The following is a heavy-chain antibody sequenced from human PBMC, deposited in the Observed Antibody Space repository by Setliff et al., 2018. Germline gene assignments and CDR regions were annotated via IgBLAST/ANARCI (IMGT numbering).Heavy chain of an antibody. CDR2: INPSGGAT. D-gene: IGHD2-21*02. Sequence: ASVKVSCKASGYAFTNYYIHWVRQAPGQGLEWMGLINPSGGATTYAQKFLGRLTMTSDTSAGTVSMDMSSLRSEDTAVYYCARVRPCGGDCSTGVGGPYYFDHWGQGTLVTVSS. CDR3: ARVRPCGGDCSTGVGGPYYFDH. J-gene: IGHJ4*02. V-gene: IGHV1-46*01. CDR1: GYAFTNYY.